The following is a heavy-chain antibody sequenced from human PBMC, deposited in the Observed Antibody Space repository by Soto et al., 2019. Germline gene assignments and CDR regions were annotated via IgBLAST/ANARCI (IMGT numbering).Heavy chain of an antibody. V-gene: IGHV2-5*02. CDR1: GFSLSTSGVG. Sequence: SGPTLVNPTQTLTLTCTFSGFSLSTSGVGVGWIRQPPGKALEWLAFIYWDDDKRYSPSLKSRLTITKDTSKNQVVLTMTNMDPVDTATYYCAHSQNQYCSGGSCSHYYYYYGMDVWGQGTTVTVSS. CDR3: AHSQNQYCSGGSCSHYYYYYGMDV. CDR2: IYWDDDK. D-gene: IGHD2-15*01. J-gene: IGHJ6*02.